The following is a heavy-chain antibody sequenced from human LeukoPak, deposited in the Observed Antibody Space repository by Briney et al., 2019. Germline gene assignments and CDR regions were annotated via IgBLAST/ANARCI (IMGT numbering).Heavy chain of an antibody. D-gene: IGHD6-13*01. CDR1: GYTFTGYY. CDR2: INPNSGGT. J-gene: IGHJ5*02. CDR3: ARDASIAAAGGWFDP. Sequence: ASVKVSCKASGYTFTGYYMHWVRQAPGQGLEWMGWINPNSGGTNYAQKFQGRVTMTRDTSISTAYMELSRPRSDDTAVYYCARDASIAAAGGWFDPWGQGTLVTVSS. V-gene: IGHV1-2*02.